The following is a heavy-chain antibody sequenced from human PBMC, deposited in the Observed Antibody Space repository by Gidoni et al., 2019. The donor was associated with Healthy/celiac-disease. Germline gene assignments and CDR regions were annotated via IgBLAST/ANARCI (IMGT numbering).Heavy chain of an antibody. CDR1: GGSISSGGYS. J-gene: IGHJ3*02. V-gene: IGHV4-30-2*01. CDR3: ARDRRDGDYGFRAFDI. Sequence: QLQLQESGSGLVKPSQTLSLTCAVSGGSISSGGYSWSWIRQPPGKGLEWIGYIYHSGSTYYNPSLKSRVTISVDRSKNQFSLKLSSVTAADTAVYYCARDRRDGDYGFRAFDIWGQGTMVTVSS. D-gene: IGHD4-17*01. CDR2: IYHSGST.